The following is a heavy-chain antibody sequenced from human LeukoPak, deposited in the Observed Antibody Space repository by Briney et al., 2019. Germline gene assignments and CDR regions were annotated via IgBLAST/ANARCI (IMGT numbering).Heavy chain of an antibody. V-gene: IGHV3-11*06. CDR1: GFTFSDYY. J-gene: IGHJ4*02. Sequence: PAGSLRLSCASSGFTFSDYYMSWIRQAPGKGLEWVSHISGSSTYTNYADSVKGRFTISRDNANNSLYLQMNSLTAEDTAVFYCARVGSRGYYFDYWGQGTLVSVSS. CDR3: ARVGSRGYYFDY. D-gene: IGHD1-26*01. CDR2: ISGSSTYT.